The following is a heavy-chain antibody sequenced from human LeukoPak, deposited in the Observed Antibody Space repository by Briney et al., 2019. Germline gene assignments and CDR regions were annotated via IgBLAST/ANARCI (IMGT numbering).Heavy chain of an antibody. CDR2: ISSSGNTI. V-gene: IGHV3-11*04. Sequence: GGSLRLSCAASGFTFSDYYMSWIRQAPGKGLEWVSYISSSGNTIYYADSVKGRFTISRDNAKNSLYLQMNSLRAEDTAVYYCARGGYCSSTSCHAQDYFDYWGQGTLVTVSS. CDR1: GFTFSDYY. D-gene: IGHD2-2*01. CDR3: ARGGYCSSTSCHAQDYFDY. J-gene: IGHJ4*02.